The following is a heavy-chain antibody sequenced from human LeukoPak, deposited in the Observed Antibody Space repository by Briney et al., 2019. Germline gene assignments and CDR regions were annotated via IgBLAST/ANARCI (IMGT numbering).Heavy chain of an antibody. CDR1: GFTFSSYS. V-gene: IGHV3-21*01. Sequence: EGSLRLSCAASGFTFSSYSMNWVRQAPGKGLEWVSSISSSSSYIYYADSVKGRFTISRDNAKNSLYLQMNSLRAEDTAVYYCARDSKGYDSSDNQGASDIWGQGTMVTVSS. CDR2: ISSSSSYI. CDR3: ARDSKGYDSSDNQGASDI. J-gene: IGHJ3*02. D-gene: IGHD3-22*01.